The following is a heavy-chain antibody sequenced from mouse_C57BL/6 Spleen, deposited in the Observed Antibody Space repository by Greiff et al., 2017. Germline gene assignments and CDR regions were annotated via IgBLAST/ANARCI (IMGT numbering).Heavy chain of an antibody. CDR2: IYPGDGDT. CDR3: ARSFYSNYRYFDV. D-gene: IGHD2-5*01. Sequence: VQLQQSGAELVKPGASVKISCKASGYAFSSYWMNWVKQRPGKGLEWIGQIYPGDGDTNYNGKFKGKATLTADKSSSTAYMQLSSLTSEDSAVYFCARSFYSNYRYFDVWGTGTTVTVSS. J-gene: IGHJ1*03. V-gene: IGHV1-80*01. CDR1: GYAFSSYW.